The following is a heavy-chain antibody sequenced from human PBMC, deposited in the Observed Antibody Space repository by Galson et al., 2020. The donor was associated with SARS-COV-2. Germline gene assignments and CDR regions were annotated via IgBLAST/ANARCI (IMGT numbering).Heavy chain of an antibody. Sequence: QASETLSLTCTVSGCSISSNNFFWVWIRQPPGKGLEWIGSIDYGGTPYYNSSPKSRLTISMDTSKNQFPLNLSAVTAADTAVYYCSRDQGYGSSWSIVDPFDHGGQGTLVTVSS. D-gene: IGHD6-13*01. CDR2: IDYGGTP. CDR3: SRDQGYGSSWSIVDPFDH. V-gene: IGHV4-39*06. J-gene: IGHJ4*02. CDR1: GCSISSNNFF.